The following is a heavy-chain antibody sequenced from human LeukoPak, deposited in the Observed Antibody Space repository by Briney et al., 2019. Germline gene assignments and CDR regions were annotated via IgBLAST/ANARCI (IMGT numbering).Heavy chain of an antibody. CDR1: GFTFSSYA. Sequence: GGSLRLSCAASGFTFSSYAMSWVRQAPGKGLEWVSAISGSGGSTYYADSVKGRFTISRDNSKNTLYLQMNSLRAEDTAVYYCARDPYYYDSSGVFDYWGQGTLVTVSS. D-gene: IGHD3-22*01. CDR2: ISGSGGST. J-gene: IGHJ4*02. V-gene: IGHV3-23*01. CDR3: ARDPYYYDSSGVFDY.